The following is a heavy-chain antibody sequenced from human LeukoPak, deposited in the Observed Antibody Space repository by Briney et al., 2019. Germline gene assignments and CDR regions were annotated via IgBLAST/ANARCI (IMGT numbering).Heavy chain of an antibody. CDR1: GGSFSGYY. D-gene: IGHD7-27*01. CDR2: INHSGST. J-gene: IGHJ5*02. Sequence: SETLSLTCAVYGGSFSGYYRSWIRQPPGKGLEWIGEINHSGSTNYNPSLKSRVTISVDTSKNQFSLKLSSVTAADTAVYYCARVAAAGDGWFDPWGQGTLVTVSS. CDR3: ARVAAAGDGWFDP. V-gene: IGHV4-34*01.